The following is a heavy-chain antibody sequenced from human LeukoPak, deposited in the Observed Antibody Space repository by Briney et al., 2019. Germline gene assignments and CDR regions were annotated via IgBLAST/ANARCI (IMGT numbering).Heavy chain of an antibody. CDR3: ARAILPDGSGSCYFDY. CDR2: INHSGST. J-gene: IGHJ4*02. V-gene: IGHV4-34*01. Sequence: SETLSLTCAVYGGSFSGYYWSWIRQPPGKGLEWIGEINHSGSTNYNPSLKSRVTISVDTSKNQFSLKLSSVTAADTAVYYCARAILPDGSGSCYFDYWGQGTLVTVSS. D-gene: IGHD3-10*01. CDR1: GGSFSGYY.